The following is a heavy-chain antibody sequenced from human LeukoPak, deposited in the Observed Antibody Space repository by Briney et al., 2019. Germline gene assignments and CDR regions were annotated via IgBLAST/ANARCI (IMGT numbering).Heavy chain of an antibody. D-gene: IGHD2-21*01. Sequence: GASVKVSYKASGGTFSSYAISWVRQAPGQGLEWMGGIIPIFGTASYAQKFQGRVTITADESTSTAYMELSSLRSEDTAVYYCAACGGDCYPAYAFDIWGQGTMVTVSS. CDR1: GGTFSSYA. V-gene: IGHV1-69*01. CDR3: AACGGDCYPAYAFDI. J-gene: IGHJ3*02. CDR2: IIPIFGTA.